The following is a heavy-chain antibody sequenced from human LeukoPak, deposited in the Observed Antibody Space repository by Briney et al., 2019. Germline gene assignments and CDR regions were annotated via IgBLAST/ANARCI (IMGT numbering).Heavy chain of an antibody. CDR3: ARERRLVANWFDP. V-gene: IGHV1-69*13. J-gene: IGHJ5*02. D-gene: IGHD2-8*02. CDR1: GGTFSSYA. CDR2: IIPIFGTA. Sequence: ASVKVSCKASGGTFSSYAISWVRQAPGQGLEWMGGIIPIFGTANYAQKFQGRVTITADESTSTAYMELSSLRSEDTAVYYCARERRLVANWFDPWGQGTLVTVSS.